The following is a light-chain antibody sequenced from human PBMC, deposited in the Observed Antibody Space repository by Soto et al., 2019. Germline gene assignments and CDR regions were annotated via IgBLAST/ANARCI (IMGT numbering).Light chain of an antibody. CDR2: EVS. CDR3: SSYTSSTTPWV. CDR1: SSDVGGYNY. Sequence: QSVLTQPASVSGSPGQSITISCTGTSSDVGGYNYVSWYQQHPGKAPKLMIYEVSNRPSGVSNRFSGSKSGNTASLTISGLQAEDEAYYYCSSYTSSTTPWVFGGGTQLTVL. J-gene: IGLJ3*02. V-gene: IGLV2-14*01.